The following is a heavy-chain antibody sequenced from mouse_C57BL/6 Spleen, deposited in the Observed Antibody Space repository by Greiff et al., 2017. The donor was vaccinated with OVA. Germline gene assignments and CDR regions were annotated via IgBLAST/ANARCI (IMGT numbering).Heavy chain of an antibody. CDR1: GYAFSSYW. V-gene: IGHV1-80*01. CDR2: IYPGDGDT. Sequence: VKLLESGAELVKPGASVKISCKATGYAFSSYWMNWVKQRPGKGLEWIGQIYPGDGDTNYNGKFKGKATLTADKSSSTAYMQLSSLTSEDSAVYFCARSSYDNYDYWGQGTTLTVSS. J-gene: IGHJ2*01. D-gene: IGHD2-1*01. CDR3: ARSSYDNYDY.